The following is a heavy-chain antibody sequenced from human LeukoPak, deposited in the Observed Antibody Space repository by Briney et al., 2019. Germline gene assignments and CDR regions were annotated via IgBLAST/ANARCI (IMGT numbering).Heavy chain of an antibody. Sequence: GGSLRLSCAASGFTFSNHWMSWVRQAPGKGLEWVANIKPDGSEKYYVDSVKGRFTISRDNAKNSLYLQMNSLRAEDTALYYCAKGFSVRGNSWYYFDYWGQGTLVTVSS. CDR1: GFTFSNHW. J-gene: IGHJ4*02. CDR3: AKGFSVRGNSWYYFDY. CDR2: IKPDGSEK. V-gene: IGHV3-7*03. D-gene: IGHD3-10*01.